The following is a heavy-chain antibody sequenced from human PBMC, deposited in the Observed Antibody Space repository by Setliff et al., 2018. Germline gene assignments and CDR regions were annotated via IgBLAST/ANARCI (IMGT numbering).Heavy chain of an antibody. D-gene: IGHD6-19*01. CDR2: IYIGGSA. CDR1: GGSISSYY. V-gene: IGHV4-4*07. J-gene: IGHJ6*03. Sequence: PSETLSLTCTVSGGSISSYYWSWIRQPAGKGLEWIGHIYIGGSANYNPSLESRVTMSIDTSKNQFSLKLNSVTAADMAVYYCAREQWLDPPGYYYMGVWAKGTTVTVSS. CDR3: AREQWLDPPGYYYMGV.